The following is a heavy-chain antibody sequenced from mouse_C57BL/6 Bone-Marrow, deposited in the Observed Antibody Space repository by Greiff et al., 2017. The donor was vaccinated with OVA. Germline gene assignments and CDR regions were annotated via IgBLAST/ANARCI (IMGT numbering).Heavy chain of an antibody. D-gene: IGHD1-1*01. CDR2: FYPGSGSI. J-gene: IGHJ4*01. V-gene: IGHV1-62-2*01. CDR3: ARHEENYGSSYDYYAMDY. CDR1: GYTFTEYT. Sequence: QVQLQQSGAELVKPGASVKLSCKASGYTFTEYTIHWVKQRSGQGLEWIGWFYPGSGSIKYNEKFEDKATLTADKSSSTVYMELSRLTSEDSAVYFCARHEENYGSSYDYYAMDYWGQGTSVTVSS.